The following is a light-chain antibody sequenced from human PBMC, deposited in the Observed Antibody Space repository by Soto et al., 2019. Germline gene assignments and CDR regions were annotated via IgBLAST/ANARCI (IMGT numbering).Light chain of an antibody. CDR2: AAS. J-gene: IGKJ5*01. CDR1: QPIRSY. Sequence: IQTTQSXSSLSASQGDKVAIPCRAIQPIRSYLNWSQQKPGXXPXXXXSAASSLQSGVPPRFSGSGSGTAFTPTISSRQPEDFATYYGQHRYSPPITFGQGTRLEIK. V-gene: IGKV1-39*01. CDR3: QHRYSPPIT.